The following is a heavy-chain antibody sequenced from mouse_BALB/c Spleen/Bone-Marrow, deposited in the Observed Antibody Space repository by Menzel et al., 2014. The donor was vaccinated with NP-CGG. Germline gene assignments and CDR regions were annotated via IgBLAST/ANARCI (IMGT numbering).Heavy chain of an antibody. Sequence: QVQLQQSGAELARPGASVKMSCKASGYTFTTYTMHWVQQRPGQGLEWVGYINPSTGFTNYNQIFKDKATLAADKSSSTAYMQLSSLTSEDFAVYYCARGGFLLRSLALDYWGQGTSVTVSS. J-gene: IGHJ4*01. D-gene: IGHD1-1*01. CDR1: GYTFTTYT. CDR2: INPSTGFT. CDR3: ARGGFLLRSLALDY. V-gene: IGHV1-4*01.